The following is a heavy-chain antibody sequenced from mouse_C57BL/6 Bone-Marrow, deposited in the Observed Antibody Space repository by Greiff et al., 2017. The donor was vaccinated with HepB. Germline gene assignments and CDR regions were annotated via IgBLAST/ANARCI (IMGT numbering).Heavy chain of an antibody. Sequence: EVKVEESGEGLVKPGGSLKLSCAASGFTFSSYAMSWVRQTPEKRLEWVAYISSGGDYIYYADTVKGRFTISRDNARNTRYLQMSSLKSEDTAMYYCTRDGGGSSPYWYFDVWGTGTTVTVSS. CDR2: ISSGGDYI. CDR1: GFTFSSYA. J-gene: IGHJ1*03. D-gene: IGHD1-1*01. V-gene: IGHV5-9-1*02. CDR3: TRDGGGSSPYWYFDV.